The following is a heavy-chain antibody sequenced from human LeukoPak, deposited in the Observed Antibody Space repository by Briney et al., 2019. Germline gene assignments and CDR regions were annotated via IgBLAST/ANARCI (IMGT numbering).Heavy chain of an antibody. V-gene: IGHV1-18*01. J-gene: IGHJ4*02. D-gene: IGHD3-22*01. CDR2: ISAYNGNT. CDR1: GYTFTSYG. Sequence: ASVKVSCKASGYTFTSYGISWVRQAPGQGLEWIGWISAYNGNTNYAQKLQGRVTMTTDTSTSTAYTELRSLRSDDTAVYYCARDEYYDSSGLRDYWGQGTLVTVSS. CDR3: ARDEYYDSSGLRDY.